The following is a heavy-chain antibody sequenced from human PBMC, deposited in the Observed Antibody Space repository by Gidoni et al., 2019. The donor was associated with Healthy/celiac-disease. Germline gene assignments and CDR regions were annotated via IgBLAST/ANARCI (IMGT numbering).Heavy chain of an antibody. V-gene: IGHV1-2*02. J-gene: IGHJ6*03. CDR1: GYTFTGYY. Sequence: QVQLVQSGAEVKKPGASVKVSCKASGYTFTGYYMHWVRQAPGQGLEWMGWINPNSGGTNYAQKFQGRVTMTRDTSISTAYMELSRLRSDDTAVYYCARVPVVVVAENYYYYMDVWGKGTTVTVSS. CDR2: INPNSGGT. D-gene: IGHD2-15*01. CDR3: ARVPVVVVAENYYYYMDV.